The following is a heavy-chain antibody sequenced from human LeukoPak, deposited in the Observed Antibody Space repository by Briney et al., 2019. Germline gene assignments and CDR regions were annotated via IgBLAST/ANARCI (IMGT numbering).Heavy chain of an antibody. CDR1: GYTFTGYY. V-gene: IGHV1-2*02. Sequence: VVSVKVSCKASGYTFTGYYMHWVRQAPGQGLEWMGWINPNSGGTNYAQKFQGRVTMTRDTSISTAYMELSRLRSDDTAVYYCARDPAYYGSGSYYRAYYYYGMDVWGQGTTVTVSS. J-gene: IGHJ6*02. CDR2: INPNSGGT. D-gene: IGHD3-10*01. CDR3: ARDPAYYGSGSYYRAYYYYGMDV.